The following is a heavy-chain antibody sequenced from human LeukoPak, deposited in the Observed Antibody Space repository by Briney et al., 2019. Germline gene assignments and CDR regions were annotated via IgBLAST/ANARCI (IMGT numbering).Heavy chain of an antibody. CDR2: INPNSGGT. Sequence: ASVKVSCKASDYTFTGYYMHWVRQAPGQGPEWMGWINPNSGGTNYAQKFQGRVTMTRDTSISTAYMELSRLRSDDTAVYYCANLGYCSSTSCYYYYGMDVWGQGTTVTVSS. J-gene: IGHJ6*02. D-gene: IGHD2-2*01. CDR3: ANLGYCSSTSCYYYYGMDV. CDR1: DYTFTGYY. V-gene: IGHV1-2*02.